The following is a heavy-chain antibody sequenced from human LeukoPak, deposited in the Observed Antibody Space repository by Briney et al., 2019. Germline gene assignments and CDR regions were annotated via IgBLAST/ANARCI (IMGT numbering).Heavy chain of an antibody. CDR2: IYTSGST. V-gene: IGHV4-4*09. CDR3: ARLVHYYDSSGLLVYYFDY. J-gene: IGHJ4*02. Sequence: SETLSLTCTVSGGSISSYYWSWNRQPPGKGLEWIGYIYTSGSTNYNPSLKSRVTISVDTSKNQFSLKLSSVTAADTAVYYCARLVHYYDSSGLLVYYFDYWGQGTLVTVSS. CDR1: GGSISSYY. D-gene: IGHD3-22*01.